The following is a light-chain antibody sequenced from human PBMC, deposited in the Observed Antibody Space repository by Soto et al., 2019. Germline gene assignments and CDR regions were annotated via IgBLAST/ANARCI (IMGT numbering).Light chain of an antibody. CDR3: QSYDRSLSGSRV. CDR1: SSNIGAGYD. V-gene: IGLV1-40*01. Sequence: QSALTQPPSLSVAPGQRVTISCTGSSSNIGAGYDVHWYQQLPGTAPKLLIYDNTNRPSGVPDRFSGSKSGTSASLAITGLQAEDEADYYCQSYDRSLSGSRVFGTGTKVTVL. J-gene: IGLJ1*01. CDR2: DNT.